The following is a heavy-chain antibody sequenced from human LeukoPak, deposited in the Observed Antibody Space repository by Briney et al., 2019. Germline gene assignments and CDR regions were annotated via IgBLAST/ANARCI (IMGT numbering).Heavy chain of an antibody. CDR1: GGSISSSSYY. D-gene: IGHD3-10*01. V-gene: IGHV4-39*07. CDR2: IYYSGST. J-gene: IGHJ4*02. Sequence: SETLSLTCTVSGGSISSSSYYWGWIRQPPGKGLEWIGSIYYSGSTYYNPSLKSRVTISVDTSKNQFSLKLSSVTAADTAVYYCARDSTMVRGVTPNYFDYWGQGTLVTVSS. CDR3: ARDSTMVRGVTPNYFDY.